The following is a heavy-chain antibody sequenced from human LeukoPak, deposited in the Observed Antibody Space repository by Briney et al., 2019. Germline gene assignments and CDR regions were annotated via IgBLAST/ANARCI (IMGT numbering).Heavy chain of an antibody. CDR1: GYIFTGYY. Sequence: ASVKVSCKASGYIFTGYYMHWVRQAPGQGLEWMGWINPNSGGTNYAQKFQGRVTMTSDTSISTAYMELSRLRSDDTAAYYCARFYGYCSSTSCYVLAGDDYWGQGTLVTVSS. CDR2: INPNSGGT. V-gene: IGHV1-2*02. D-gene: IGHD2-2*01. CDR3: ARFYGYCSSTSCYVLAGDDY. J-gene: IGHJ4*02.